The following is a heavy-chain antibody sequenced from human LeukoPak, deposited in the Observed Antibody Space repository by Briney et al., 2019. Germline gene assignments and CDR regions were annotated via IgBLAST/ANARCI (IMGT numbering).Heavy chain of an antibody. V-gene: IGHV4-34*01. D-gene: IGHD3-16*01. J-gene: IGHJ4*02. CDR1: GGSFSGYY. CDR2: INHSGST. Sequence: SETLSLTCAVYGGSFSGYYWSWIRQPPGKGLEWIGEINHSGSTNYNPSLKSRVTISVDTSKSQFSLKLSSVTAADTAVYYCARGPYVDSYYFDYWGQGTLVTVSS. CDR3: ARGPYVDSYYFDY.